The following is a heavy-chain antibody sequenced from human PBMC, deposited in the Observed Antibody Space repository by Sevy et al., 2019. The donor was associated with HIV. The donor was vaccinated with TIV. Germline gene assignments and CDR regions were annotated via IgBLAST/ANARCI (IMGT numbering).Heavy chain of an antibody. CDR1: GFTFSNYW. J-gene: IGHJ4*02. Sequence: GGSLRLSCAASGFTFSNYWMTGVRQAPGKGLEWVAHIKQDGSEKHYVDSVKGRFTISRDNSKNSVYLQMNSLRAEDTAVYFCAREGYYDYIWGSYRYFNDYWGQGTLVTVSS. CDR2: IKQDGSEK. CDR3: AREGYYDYIWGSYRYFNDY. V-gene: IGHV3-7*03. D-gene: IGHD3-16*02.